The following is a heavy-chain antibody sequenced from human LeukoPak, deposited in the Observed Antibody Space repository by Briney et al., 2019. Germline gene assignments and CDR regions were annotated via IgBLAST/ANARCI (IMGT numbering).Heavy chain of an antibody. Sequence: GGSLRLSCAASGFTFRNYWMTWVRQAPGKGLEWVANIKQDGNEKYYVDSVKGRFTISRDNAKNSLYLHMNSLRAEDTAVYYCAREYFYGSGSYYNGYWGQGALVTVSS. V-gene: IGHV3-7*04. CDR3: AREYFYGSGSYYNGY. CDR2: IKQDGNEK. J-gene: IGHJ4*02. D-gene: IGHD3-10*01. CDR1: GFTFRNYW.